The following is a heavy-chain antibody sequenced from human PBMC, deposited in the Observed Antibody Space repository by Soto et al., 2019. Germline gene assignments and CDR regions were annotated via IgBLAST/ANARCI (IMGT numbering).Heavy chain of an antibody. D-gene: IGHD6-6*01. Sequence: SQTPSLTCAISGDSVSSNRAAWNWTRQSASRGLEWLGRTYYRSKWFSGYAVSVKSQISINPDTSKNQSSLQLKSLTPEDTAVYYCARASGYFDQWGQGILVTVSS. V-gene: IGHV6-1*01. CDR1: GDSVSSNRAA. CDR2: TYYRSKWFS. J-gene: IGHJ4*02. CDR3: ARASGYFDQ.